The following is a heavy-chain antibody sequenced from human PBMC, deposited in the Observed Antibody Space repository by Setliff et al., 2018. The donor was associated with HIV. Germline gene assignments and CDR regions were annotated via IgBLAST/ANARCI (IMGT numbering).Heavy chain of an antibody. CDR1: GASIRGHY. D-gene: IGHD6-19*01. CDR3: ARGFVAVGHYYYYYMDV. V-gene: IGHV4-59*08. Sequence: PSETLSLTCSVSGASIRGHYWSWIRQSPGKGLEWIGNIYYSGNTNYNPSFKSRVTISVDTSKNQFSLRVNSVTAADTAVYYCARGFVAVGHYYYYYMDVWGKGTTVTVSS. CDR2: IYYSGNT. J-gene: IGHJ6*03.